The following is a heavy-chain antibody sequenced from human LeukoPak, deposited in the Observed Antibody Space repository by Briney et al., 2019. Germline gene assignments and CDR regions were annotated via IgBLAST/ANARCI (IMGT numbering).Heavy chain of an antibody. V-gene: IGHV1-2*02. CDR2: IKPNSGGT. D-gene: IGHD3-10*01. J-gene: IGHJ4*02. CDR3: ARDEGLTIGCYFDY. Sequence: ASVTLSFKASGYTFTDYYIHWVRQAPGQGLEWMGWIKPNSGGTIYAQKFQDRVTMTRDTAISTAYMELSRIRYDATAVYCCARDEGLTIGCYFDYWGQ. CDR1: GYTFTDYY.